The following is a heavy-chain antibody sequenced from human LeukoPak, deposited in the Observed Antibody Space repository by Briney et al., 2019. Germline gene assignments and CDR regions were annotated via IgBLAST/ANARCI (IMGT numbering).Heavy chain of an antibody. CDR3: ARAAASPRGYFDY. Sequence: PSETLSLTCAVYGGSFSGYYWSWIRQPPGKGLEWIGEINHSGSTNYNPSLKSRVTISVDTSKNQFSLKLGSVTAADTAVYYCARAAASPRGYFDYWGQGTLVTVSS. V-gene: IGHV4-34*01. CDR2: INHSGST. D-gene: IGHD6-13*01. J-gene: IGHJ4*02. CDR1: GGSFSGYY.